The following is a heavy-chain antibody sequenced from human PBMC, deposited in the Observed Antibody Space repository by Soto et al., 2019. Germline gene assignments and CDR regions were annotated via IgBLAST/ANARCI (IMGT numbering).Heavy chain of an antibody. CDR1: GFTFSSFG. Sequence: QVQVVESGGGVVQPGRSLRLSCAASGFTFSSFGMHWVRQAPGKGLEWVSLIWYDGSKKSYGDSVKGRFTISRDNSRNTVYLQMNCLRADDTAVYYCARDASYYSLWSGYYPSRNGMDVWGQGTTLTVSS. CDR2: IWYDGSKK. J-gene: IGHJ6*02. CDR3: ARDASYYSLWSGYYPSRNGMDV. V-gene: IGHV3-33*01. D-gene: IGHD3-3*01.